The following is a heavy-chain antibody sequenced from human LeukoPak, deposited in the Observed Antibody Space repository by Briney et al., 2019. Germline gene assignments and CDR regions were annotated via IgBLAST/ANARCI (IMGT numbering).Heavy chain of an antibody. V-gene: IGHV1-24*01. CDR2: FDPEDGET. Sequence: GASVKVSRKVSGYTLTELSMHWVRQAPGKGLEWMGGFDPEDGETIYAQKFQGRVTMTEDTSTDTAYMELSSLRSEDTAVYYCATPVPHYGSGSYLCYWGQGTLVTVSS. CDR3: ATPVPHYGSGSYLCY. J-gene: IGHJ4*02. D-gene: IGHD3-10*01. CDR1: GYTLTELS.